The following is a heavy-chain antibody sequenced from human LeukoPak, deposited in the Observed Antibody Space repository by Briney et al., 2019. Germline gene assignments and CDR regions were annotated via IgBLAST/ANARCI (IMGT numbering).Heavy chain of an antibody. D-gene: IGHD3-3*01. Sequence: SQTLSLTCTVSGGSLSSGDYYWSWIRQPPGKGLEWIGYIYYSGSTNYNPSLKSRVTISVDTSKNQFSLKLCSVTAADTAVYYCARENVLRFLEWLLLNWFDPWGQGTLVTVSS. CDR2: IYYSGST. CDR3: ARENVLRFLEWLLLNWFDP. V-gene: IGHV4-61*08. J-gene: IGHJ5*02. CDR1: GGSLSSGDYY.